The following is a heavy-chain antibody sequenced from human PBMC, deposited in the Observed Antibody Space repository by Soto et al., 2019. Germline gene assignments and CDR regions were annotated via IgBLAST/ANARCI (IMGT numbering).Heavy chain of an antibody. CDR2: IYYSGST. J-gene: IGHJ6*03. CDR1: GGSISSYY. V-gene: IGHV4-59*08. CDR3: ARHGLVATINHYYYYMDV. Sequence: SETLSLTCTVSGGSISSYYWSWIRQPPGKGLEWIGYIYYSGSTNYNPSLKSRVTISVDTSKNQFSLKLSSVTAADTAVYYCARHGLVATINHYYYYMDVWGKGTTVTVSS. D-gene: IGHD5-12*01.